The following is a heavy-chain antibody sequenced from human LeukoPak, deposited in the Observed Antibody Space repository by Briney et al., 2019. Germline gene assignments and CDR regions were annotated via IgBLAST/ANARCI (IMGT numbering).Heavy chain of an antibody. Sequence: GGSLRLSCAASGFTFKTYGVHWVRQAPGKGLEWVAYIGSNTDNTYYADSVKGRFTISRDNSKNTPYLQMNSLRAEDTAVYYCAKNYRHSSSSLYFDYWGQGTLVTVSS. J-gene: IGHJ4*02. CDR2: IGSNTDNT. CDR1: GFTFKTYG. V-gene: IGHV3-30*02. CDR3: AKNYRHSSSSLYFDY. D-gene: IGHD6-6*01.